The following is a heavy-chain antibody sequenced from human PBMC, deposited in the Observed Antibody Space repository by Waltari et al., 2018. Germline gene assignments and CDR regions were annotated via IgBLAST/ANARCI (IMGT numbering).Heavy chain of an antibody. CDR1: GYSISSGYY. Sequence: QVQLQESGPGLVKPSETLSLTCAVSGYSISSGYYWGWIRQPPGKGLEWIGSIYHSGSTYYNPSLKSRVTISVDTYKNQFSRKLSSVTAADTAGYYCAGHFNWGFCLGVNWFDPWRQGTLVTVSS. CDR2: IYHSGST. V-gene: IGHV4-38-2*01. D-gene: IGHD7-27*01. CDR3: AGHFNWGFCLGVNWFDP. J-gene: IGHJ5*02.